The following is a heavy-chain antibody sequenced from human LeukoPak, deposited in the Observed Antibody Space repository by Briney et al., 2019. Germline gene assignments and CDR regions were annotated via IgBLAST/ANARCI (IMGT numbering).Heavy chain of an antibody. CDR2: ISGSGGST. D-gene: IGHD4-17*01. V-gene: IGHV3-23*01. CDR3: AKLIRADYDYGDLTYQYYFDY. CDR1: GFTFSSYA. Sequence: PGGSLRLSCAASGFTFSSYAMSWVRQAPGKGLEWVSAISGSGGSTYYADSVKGRFTISRDNSKNTLYLQMNSLRAEDTAVYYCAKLIRADYDYGDLTYQYYFDYWGQGTLVTVSS. J-gene: IGHJ4*02.